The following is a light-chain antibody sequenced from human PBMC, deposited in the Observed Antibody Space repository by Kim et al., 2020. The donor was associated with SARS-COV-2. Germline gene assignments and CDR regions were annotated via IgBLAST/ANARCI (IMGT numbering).Light chain of an antibody. CDR2: KDD. CDR3: QSADSGATYVV. CDR1: ALAKRF. V-gene: IGLV3-25*02. Sequence: SYELTQPPSVSVSPGQTARITCSGDALAKRFAYWYQQRPGQAPVVVIYKDDERPSAIPERFSGSNSGTAVTLTISGVQAEDEADYYCQSADSGATYVVFG. J-gene: IGLJ3*02.